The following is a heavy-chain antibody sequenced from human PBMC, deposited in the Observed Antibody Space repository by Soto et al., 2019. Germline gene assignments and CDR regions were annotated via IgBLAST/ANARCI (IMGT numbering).Heavy chain of an antibody. D-gene: IGHD2-21*01. V-gene: IGHV4-31*03. CDR1: GGSISSGGYY. CDR3: ARVPPAYWGGDCYDAFDI. J-gene: IGHJ3*02. Sequence: QVQLQESGPGLVKPSQTLSLTCTVSGGSISSGGYYWSWIRQHPGKGLEWIGYIYYSGSTYYNPSLKIRVTISVDPSKNQFSLKLRSVTAADTAVYYCARVPPAYWGGDCYDAFDIWGQGTMVTVSS. CDR2: IYYSGST.